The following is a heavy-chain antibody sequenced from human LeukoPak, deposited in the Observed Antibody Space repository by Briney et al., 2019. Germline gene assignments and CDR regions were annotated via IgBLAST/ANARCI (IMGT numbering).Heavy chain of an antibody. Sequence: PGESLKISCKGSGYSFTTHWIAWVRQMPGKGLEWMGIIYPGDSYTKYSPAFQGHVTISVDKSINIAYLQWSSLKASDTAIYYCARRLRYSGHDPLDYWGLGTLVTVSS. CDR1: GYSFTTHW. CDR2: IYPGDSYT. CDR3: ARRLRYSGHDPLDY. V-gene: IGHV5-51*01. J-gene: IGHJ4*02. D-gene: IGHD5-12*01.